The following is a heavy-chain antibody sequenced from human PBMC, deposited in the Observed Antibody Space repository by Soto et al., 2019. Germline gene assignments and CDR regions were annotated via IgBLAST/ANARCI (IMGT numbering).Heavy chain of an antibody. CDR3: ATRGLLETYGDYEGYYYYGMDV. CDR2: IIPIFGTA. Sequence: QVQLVQSGAEVKKPGSSVKVSCKASGGTFSSYAISWVRQAPGQGLEWMGGIIPIFGTANYAQKFQGRVTITADKSTSTAYMELSSLRSEDTAVYYCATRGLLETYGDYEGYYYYGMDVWGQGTTVTVSS. J-gene: IGHJ6*02. D-gene: IGHD4-17*01. V-gene: IGHV1-69*06. CDR1: GGTFSSYA.